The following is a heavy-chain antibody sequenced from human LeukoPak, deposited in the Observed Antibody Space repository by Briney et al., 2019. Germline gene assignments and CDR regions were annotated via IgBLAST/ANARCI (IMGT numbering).Heavy chain of an antibody. CDR1: GYTFTSYD. D-gene: IGHD2-2*01. CDR3: ARVRPLVAAWWFDP. V-gene: IGHV1-8*01. J-gene: IGHJ5*02. CDR2: MNPNSGNT. Sequence: GASVKVSCKASGYTFTSYDINWVRQATGQGLEWMGWMNPNSGNTGYAQKFQGRVTITRNTSISTAYMELSSLRSEDTAVYYCARVRPLVAAWWFDPWGQGTLVTVSS.